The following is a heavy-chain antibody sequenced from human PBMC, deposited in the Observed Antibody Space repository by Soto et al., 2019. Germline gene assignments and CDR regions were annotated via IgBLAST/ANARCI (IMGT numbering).Heavy chain of an antibody. CDR1: GFTFSNYA. J-gene: IGHJ6*02. CDR3: AKETAVAVMDIHDYGMDV. CDR2: ISGSGGGT. D-gene: IGHD6-19*01. Sequence: GGSLRLSCAASGFTFSNYAMNWVRQAPGKGLEWVSGISGSGGGTSHADSVKGRFTISRDNSKNTLYLEMNSLRAEDTAVYYCAKETAVAVMDIHDYGMDVWGQGTTVTVSS. V-gene: IGHV3-23*01.